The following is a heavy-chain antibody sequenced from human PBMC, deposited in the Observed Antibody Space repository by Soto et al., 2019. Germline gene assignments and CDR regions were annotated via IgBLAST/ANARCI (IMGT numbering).Heavy chain of an antibody. J-gene: IGHJ6*02. CDR3: AGAMSIGGYPMDV. Sequence: QVHLVQSGAEVRGPGASVKVSCKASGYTFTDYYIHWVRQAPGQGLEWMGWINPNSGGTTYAQKFQGWVTMTRDTSISPAYMELSRLRSYDTAMYYCAGAMSIGGYPMDVWGQGTTVTVSS. CDR1: GYTFTDYY. D-gene: IGHD3-22*01. V-gene: IGHV1-2*04. CDR2: INPNSGGT.